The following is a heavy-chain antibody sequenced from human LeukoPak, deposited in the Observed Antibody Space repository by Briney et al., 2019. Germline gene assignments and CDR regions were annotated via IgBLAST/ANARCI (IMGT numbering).Heavy chain of an antibody. J-gene: IGHJ4*02. CDR1: GGSFSGYY. CDR2: INHSGST. V-gene: IGHV4-34*01. CDR3: ARGLVDYGSGSYYNIDY. D-gene: IGHD3-10*01. Sequence: SETLSLTCAVYGGSFSGYYWSWIRQPPGKGLEWIGEINHSGSTNYNPSLKSRVTISVDTSKNQFSLKLSSVTAADTAVYYCARGLVDYGSGSYYNIDYWGQGTPATVSS.